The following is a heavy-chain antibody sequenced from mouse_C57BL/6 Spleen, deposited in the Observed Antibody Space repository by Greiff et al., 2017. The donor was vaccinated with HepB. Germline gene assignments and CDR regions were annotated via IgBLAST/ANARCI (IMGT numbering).Heavy chain of an antibody. Sequence: EVKLVESGGGLVKPGGSLKLSCAASGFTFSSYAMSWVRQTPEKRLEWVATISDGGSYTYYPDNVKGRFTISRDNAKNNLYLQMSHLKSEDTAMYYWARDRTGTWGYFDYWGQGTTLTVSS. D-gene: IGHD4-1*01. J-gene: IGHJ2*01. CDR3: ARDRTGTWGYFDY. CDR2: ISDGGSYT. CDR1: GFTFSSYA. V-gene: IGHV5-4*01.